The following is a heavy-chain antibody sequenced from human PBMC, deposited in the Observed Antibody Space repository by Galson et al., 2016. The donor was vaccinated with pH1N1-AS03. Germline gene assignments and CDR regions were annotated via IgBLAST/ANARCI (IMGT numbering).Heavy chain of an antibody. D-gene: IGHD7-27*01. Sequence: ETLSLTCAVYGGSFSGYSCSWIRQPPGKGLEWIGEINHSGSTNYNPSLKSRVTMSVVMAKNLISLNMTSVTAADTAVYYCARRANWGFAGRQNWFDPWGQGTLVTVSS. J-gene: IGHJ5*02. V-gene: IGHV4-34*01. CDR3: ARRANWGFAGRQNWFDP. CDR1: GGSFSGYS. CDR2: INHSGST.